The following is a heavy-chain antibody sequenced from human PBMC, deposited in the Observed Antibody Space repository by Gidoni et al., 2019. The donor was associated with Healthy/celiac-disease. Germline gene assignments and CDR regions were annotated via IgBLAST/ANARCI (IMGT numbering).Heavy chain of an antibody. V-gene: IGHV4-61*02. CDR1: GGSISSGSYY. D-gene: IGHD1-20*01. CDR2: IYTSGST. CDR3: ARAWAYNWNDDDAFDI. Sequence: QVQLQESGPGLVKPSQTLSLTCTVSGGSISSGSYYWSWIRQPAGKGLEWIGRIYTSGSTNYNPSLKSRVTISVDTSKNQFSLKLSSVTAADTAVYYCARAWAYNWNDDDAFDIWGQGTMVTVSS. J-gene: IGHJ3*02.